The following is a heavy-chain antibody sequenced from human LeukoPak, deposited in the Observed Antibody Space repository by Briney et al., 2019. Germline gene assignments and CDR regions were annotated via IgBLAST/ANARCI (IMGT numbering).Heavy chain of an antibody. J-gene: IGHJ4*02. D-gene: IGHD3-22*01. CDR1: GFTVSSNY. V-gene: IGHV3-53*01. Sequence: GGSLRLSCAASGFTVSSNYMSWVRQAPGKGLEWVSVIYSGGSTYYADSVMGRFTISRDNSKNTLYLQMNSLRAEDTAVYYCARETGVITTWTWGQGTLVTVSS. CDR2: IYSGGST. CDR3: ARETGVITTWT.